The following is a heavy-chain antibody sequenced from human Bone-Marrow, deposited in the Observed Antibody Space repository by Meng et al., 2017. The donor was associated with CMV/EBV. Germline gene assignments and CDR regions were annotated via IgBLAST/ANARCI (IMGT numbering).Heavy chain of an antibody. D-gene: IGHD3-10*01. J-gene: IGHJ6*02. CDR3: ASSIPIVRGGMRGMDV. CDR2: IIPIFGKA. V-gene: IGHV1-69*05. CDR1: GGTFSSYA. Sequence: SVKVSCKASGGTFSSYAISGVRQAPGQGLEWMGGIIPIFGKANYAQKFQDRVTITTDESTSTAYMDLSSRRSEDTAVYYCASSIPIVRGGMRGMDVWGQGTTVTVSS.